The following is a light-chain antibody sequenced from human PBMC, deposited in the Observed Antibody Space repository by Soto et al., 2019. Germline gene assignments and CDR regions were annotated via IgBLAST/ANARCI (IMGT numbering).Light chain of an antibody. V-gene: IGKV1-5*03. CDR3: QQYESVPRT. CDR2: KAS. Sequence: DIQMTQSPSTLSASVGDRVTITCRASQSINNWLAWYQQKPGKAPKLLIVKASTLESGVPSRCSGSGSGTEVTLSISSLQPDDFATYYCQQYESVPRTFGQGTKVEIK. CDR1: QSINNW. J-gene: IGKJ1*01.